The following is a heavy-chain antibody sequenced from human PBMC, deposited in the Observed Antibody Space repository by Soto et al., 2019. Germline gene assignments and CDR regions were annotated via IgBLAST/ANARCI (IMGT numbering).Heavy chain of an antibody. Sequence: SETLSLTCIVSGGSVSSSNWWSWVRQPPGKGLEWIGEIYHSGSTTYNPSLKSRATISVDKSENQFSLRLKSVTAADTAVVDGETVATDYDNSGYYLPWGRGTLVTVSS. CDR3: ETVATDYDNSGYYLP. CDR2: IYHSGST. J-gene: IGHJ5*02. D-gene: IGHD3-22*01. CDR1: GGSVSSSNW. V-gene: IGHV4-4*02.